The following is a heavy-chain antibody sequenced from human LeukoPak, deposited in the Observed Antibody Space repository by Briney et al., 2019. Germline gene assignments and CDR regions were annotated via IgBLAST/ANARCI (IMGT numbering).Heavy chain of an antibody. V-gene: IGHV3-23*01. CDR3: ARTSDPSGRLYWYFDL. CDR2: IIGGGGST. Sequence: PGGTLRLSCAASGFPFSSHGMSWVRQAPGKGLEWVSCIIGGGGSTYYADSVKGRFTISRDNAKNSLYLQMNSLRPEDTAVYYCARTSDPSGRLYWYFDLWRRGTLVRVFS. CDR1: GFPFSSHG. D-gene: IGHD2-15*01. J-gene: IGHJ2*01.